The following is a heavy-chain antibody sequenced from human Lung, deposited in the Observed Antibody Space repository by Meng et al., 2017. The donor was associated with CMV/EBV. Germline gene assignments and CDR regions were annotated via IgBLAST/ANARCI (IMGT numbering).Heavy chain of an antibody. CDR1: RGPMRRGGYC. Sequence: CSVSRGPMRRGGYCCSWLRQHPEKCLEWIGYTYSDGTTHYTPSLRSRISISVDTSKKQFYLKLDSVTAADTAVYYCARQAPDNYFDTWGQGALVTVSS. CDR3: ARQAPDNYFDT. CDR2: TYSDGTT. J-gene: IGHJ5*02. V-gene: IGHV4-31*03.